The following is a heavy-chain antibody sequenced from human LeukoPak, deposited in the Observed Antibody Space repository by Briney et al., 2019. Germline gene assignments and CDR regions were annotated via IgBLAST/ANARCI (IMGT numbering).Heavy chain of an antibody. CDR3: ARVDTAMVTVYYYYMDV. D-gene: IGHD5-18*01. V-gene: IGHV3-74*01. CDR1: GFTFSSYW. Sequence: HPGGSLRLSCAASGFTFSSYWMHWVRQAPGKGLVWVSRINSDGSSTSYADSVKGRFTISRDNAKNTLYLQMNSLRAEDTAVYYCARVDTAMVTVYYYYMDVWGKGTTVTVSS. CDR2: INSDGSST. J-gene: IGHJ6*03.